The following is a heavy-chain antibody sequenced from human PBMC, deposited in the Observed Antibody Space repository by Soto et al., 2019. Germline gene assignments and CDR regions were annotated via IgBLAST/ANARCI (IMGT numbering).Heavy chain of an antibody. CDR2: IWYDGSNK. CDR1: GFTFSSYG. CDR3: AKTRPAASILLWFGGVDY. D-gene: IGHD3-10*01. V-gene: IGHV3-33*06. Sequence: GSLRLSCAASGFTFSSYGMHWVRQAPGKGLEWVAVIWYDGSNKYYADSVKGRFTISRYNSKNTLYLQMNSLRAEDTAVYYCAKTRPAASILLWFGGVDYWGQGTLVTVSS. J-gene: IGHJ4*02.